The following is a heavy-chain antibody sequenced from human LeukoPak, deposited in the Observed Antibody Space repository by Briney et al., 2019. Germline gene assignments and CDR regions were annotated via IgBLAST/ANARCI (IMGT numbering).Heavy chain of an antibody. J-gene: IGHJ6*03. CDR2: IYYSGST. V-gene: IGHV4-59*01. CDR3: ARSVGGGHYYYYYMDV. D-gene: IGHD2-15*01. Sequence: SETLSLTCTVSGGSISSYYWSWIRQPPGKGLEWIGYIYYSGSTNYNPSLESRVTISVDTSKNQFSLKLSSVTAADTAVYYCARSVGGGHYYYYYMDVWGKGTTVTVSS. CDR1: GGSISSYY.